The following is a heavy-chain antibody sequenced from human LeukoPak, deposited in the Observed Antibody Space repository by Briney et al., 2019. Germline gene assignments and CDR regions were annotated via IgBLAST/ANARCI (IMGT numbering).Heavy chain of an antibody. Sequence: PSETLSLTCAVYGGSFSGYYWSWIRQPPGKGLEWIGEINHSGSTNYNPSLKSRVPISVDTSKNQFSLKLSSVTAADTAVYYCARGREDYYDSSGYYPNWFDPWGQGTLVTVSS. CDR3: ARGREDYYDSSGYYPNWFDP. V-gene: IGHV4-34*01. CDR1: GGSFSGYY. D-gene: IGHD3-22*01. J-gene: IGHJ5*02. CDR2: INHSGST.